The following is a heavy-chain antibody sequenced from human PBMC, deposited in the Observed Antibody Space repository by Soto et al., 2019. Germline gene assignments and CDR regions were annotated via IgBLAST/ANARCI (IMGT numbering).Heavy chain of an antibody. Sequence: EVQLVESGGGLVKPGGSLRLSCAASGFTFSSYVMNWARQAPGKGLEWVSSISSSSSDIYYAYSVKGRFTISRDNAKNSLYLQMNSLRAEDTAVYYCAGGSTVTSGGRWFDPWGQGTLVTVSS. CDR1: GFTFSSYV. CDR3: AGGSTVTSGGRWFDP. D-gene: IGHD4-4*01. CDR2: ISSSSSDI. J-gene: IGHJ5*02. V-gene: IGHV3-21*01.